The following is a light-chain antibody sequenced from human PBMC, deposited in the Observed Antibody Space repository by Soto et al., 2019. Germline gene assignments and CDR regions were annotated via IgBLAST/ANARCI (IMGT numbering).Light chain of an antibody. J-gene: IGLJ2*01. CDR3: GADHGSGSNFVVV. Sequence: QAVVTQTPSASASLGASVTLTCTLSSGYSNYKVDWYQQRPGKGPRFVMRVGTGGIVGSKGDGIPDRFSVLGSGLNRYLSIKNIQEEDESDYHCGADHGSGSNFVVVFGGGTKLTVL. CDR1: SGYSNYK. CDR2: VGTGGIVG. V-gene: IGLV9-49*03.